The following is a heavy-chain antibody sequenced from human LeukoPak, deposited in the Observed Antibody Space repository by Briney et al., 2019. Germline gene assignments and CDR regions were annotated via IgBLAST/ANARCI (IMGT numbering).Heavy chain of an antibody. CDR2: RYYSGNT. D-gene: IGHD3-10*01. CDR3: ARRVFGSGRHDY. J-gene: IGHJ4*02. Sequence: PSETLSLTCTVSGGSISSSDYYWRWIRQPPGKGLEWIGNRYYSGNTYYNPSLKSRVTISVDTSKNQFSLKVSSVTAADTAVYYCARRVFGSGRHDYWGQGTLVTVSS. V-gene: IGHV4-39*01. CDR1: GGSISSSDYY.